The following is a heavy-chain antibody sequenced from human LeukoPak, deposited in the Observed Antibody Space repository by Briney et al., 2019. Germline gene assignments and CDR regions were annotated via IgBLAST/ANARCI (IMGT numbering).Heavy chain of an antibody. CDR3: ARDDYDSSGFDAFDI. D-gene: IGHD3-22*01. CDR2: ISSSSSYI. CDR1: GFTFSSYS. Sequence: GGSLRLSCAASGFTFSSYSMNWVRQAPGKGLEWVSSISSSSSYIYYADSVKGRFTISRDNAKNSLYLQMNSLRAEDTAVYYCARDDYDSSGFDAFDIWGQGTMVTVSS. V-gene: IGHV3-21*01. J-gene: IGHJ3*02.